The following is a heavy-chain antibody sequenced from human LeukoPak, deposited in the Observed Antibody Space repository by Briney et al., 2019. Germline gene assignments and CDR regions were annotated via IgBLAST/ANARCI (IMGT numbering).Heavy chain of an antibody. CDR2: IYYSGST. CDR1: GGSISSSSYY. V-gene: IGHV4-39*01. CDR3: ARVGPETAFDY. D-gene: IGHD1-14*01. Sequence: SETLSLTCTVSGGSISSSSYYWGWIRQPPGKGLEWIGSIYYSGSTYYNPSLKSRVTISVDTSKNQFSLKLSSVTAADTAVYYCARVGPETAFDYWGQGTLVTVSS. J-gene: IGHJ4*02.